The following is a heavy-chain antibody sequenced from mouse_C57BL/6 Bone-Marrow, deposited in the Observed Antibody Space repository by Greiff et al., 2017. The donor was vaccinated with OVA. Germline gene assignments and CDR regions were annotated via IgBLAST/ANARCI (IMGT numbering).Heavy chain of an antibody. CDR3: ARGMAYGSEDYFDY. V-gene: IGHV1-76*01. CDR1: GYTFTDYY. CDR2: IYPGSGNT. J-gene: IGHJ2*01. Sequence: QVQLQQSGAELVRPGASVKLSCKASGYTFTDYYINWVKQRPGQGLEWIARIYPGSGNTYYNEKFKGKATLTAEKSSSAAYMQLSSLSSEDSGVYFGARGMAYGSEDYFDYWGQGTTLTVSS. D-gene: IGHD1-1*01.